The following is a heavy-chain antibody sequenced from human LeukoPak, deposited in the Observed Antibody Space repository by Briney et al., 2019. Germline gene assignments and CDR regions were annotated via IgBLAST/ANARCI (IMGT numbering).Heavy chain of an antibody. Sequence: ASVKVSCKASGYTFTSYGISWVRQAPGQGLEWMGWISAYNGNTNYAQKLQGRVTMTTDTSTSTAYMELRSLRSDDTAVYYCARGRLAWLHRYGMDVWGQGTTVTVSS. D-gene: IGHD5-12*01. V-gene: IGHV1-18*01. CDR2: ISAYNGNT. CDR3: ARGRLAWLHRYGMDV. J-gene: IGHJ6*02. CDR1: GYTFTSYG.